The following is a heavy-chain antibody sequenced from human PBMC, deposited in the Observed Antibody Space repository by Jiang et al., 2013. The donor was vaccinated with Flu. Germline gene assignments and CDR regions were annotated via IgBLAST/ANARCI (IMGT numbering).Heavy chain of an antibody. CDR2: ISYSGRT. CDR1: GGSISSYF. J-gene: IGHJ2*01. CDR3: ARHGATFRAWYFDL. Sequence: PGLVKPSETLSLTCSVSGGSISSYFWTWIRQPPGKGLEWIGYISYSGRTSYNPSLKSRVTISVDTSKNQFSLKLSSVTAADTAVYYCARHGATFRAWYFDLWGRGTLVTVSS. V-gene: IGHV4-59*08. D-gene: IGHD4/OR15-4a*01.